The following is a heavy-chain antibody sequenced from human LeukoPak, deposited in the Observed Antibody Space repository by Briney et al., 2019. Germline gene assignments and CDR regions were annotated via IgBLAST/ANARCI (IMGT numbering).Heavy chain of an antibody. CDR1: GGTFSSYA. CDR3: ARDYDFWSGYYDY. J-gene: IGHJ4*02. Sequence: SVKVSCKASGGTFSSYAISWVRQAPGQGLEWMGGIIPIFGTANYAQKFQGRVTITADESTSTAYMELSSLRSEDTAVYYCARDYDFWSGYYDYWGQGTLVTVSS. D-gene: IGHD3-3*01. V-gene: IGHV1-69*13. CDR2: IIPIFGTA.